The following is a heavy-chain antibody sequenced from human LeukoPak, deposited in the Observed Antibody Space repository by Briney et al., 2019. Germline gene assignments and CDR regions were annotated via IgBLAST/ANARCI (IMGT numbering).Heavy chain of an antibody. J-gene: IGHJ4*02. D-gene: IGHD2-2*01. Sequence: ASVMVSCKASGYPFTGYYIHWVRQAPGQGLEWMGWINPNSGGTNYAQKFQGRVTMTSDTSITTAYMDLNRLTSDDTAVYYCAREISDYASAYWGQGTLVTVSS. CDR3: AREISDYASAY. CDR1: GYPFTGYY. CDR2: INPNSGGT. V-gene: IGHV1-2*02.